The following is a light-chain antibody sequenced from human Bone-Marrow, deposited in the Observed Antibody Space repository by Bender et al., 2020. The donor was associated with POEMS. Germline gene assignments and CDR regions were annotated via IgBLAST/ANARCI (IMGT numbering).Light chain of an antibody. CDR3: QAWDSGTYVL. CDR1: VLENRY. J-gene: IGLJ2*01. V-gene: IGLV3-1*01. Sequence: SSDLTQPPSVSVSPGQTASISCSGYVLENRYVYWYQQKAGQSPVLVIYQDKNRPSGIPERFSGSSSGNTATLTISATQAMDEADYYCQAWDSGTYVLFGGGTKLTVL. CDR2: QDK.